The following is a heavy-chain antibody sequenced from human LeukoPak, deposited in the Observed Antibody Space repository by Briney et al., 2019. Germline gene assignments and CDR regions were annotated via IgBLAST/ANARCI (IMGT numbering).Heavy chain of an antibody. CDR1: GFTFSSYW. Sequence: GGSLRLSCAASGFTFSSYWMSWVRQAPGKGLEWVANIKQDGSEKYYVDSVKGRFTVSRDNSKNTLYLQMNSLRAEDTAVYYCAKLAPREDTAMEIFDYWGQGTLVTVSS. D-gene: IGHD5-18*01. J-gene: IGHJ4*02. CDR3: AKLAPREDTAMEIFDY. V-gene: IGHV3-7*01. CDR2: IKQDGSEK.